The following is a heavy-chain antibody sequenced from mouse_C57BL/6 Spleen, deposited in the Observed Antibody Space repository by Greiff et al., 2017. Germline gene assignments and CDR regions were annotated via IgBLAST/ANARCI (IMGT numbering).Heavy chain of an antibody. CDR2: IYPGSGST. J-gene: IGHJ2*01. Sequence: QVQLQQPGAELVKPGASVKMSCKASGYTFTSYWITWVKQRPGQGLEWIGDIYPGSGSTNYNEKFKSKATLTVDTSSSTAYMQLSSLTSEDSAVYYCARKGGNYYGSSYFDYWGQGTTLTVSS. V-gene: IGHV1-55*01. CDR3: ARKGGNYYGSSYFDY. D-gene: IGHD1-1*01. CDR1: GYTFTSYW.